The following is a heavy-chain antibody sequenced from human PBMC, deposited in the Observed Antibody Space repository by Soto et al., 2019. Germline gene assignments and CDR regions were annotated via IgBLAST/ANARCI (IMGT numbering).Heavy chain of an antibody. D-gene: IGHD1-26*01. CDR1: GGSFSGYY. CDR3: ASGTYSGSYFPFDY. CDR2: INHSGST. V-gene: IGHV4-34*01. J-gene: IGHJ4*02. Sequence: PSETLSLTCAVYGGSFSGYYWSWIRQPPGKGLEWIGEINHSGSTNYNPSLKSRVTISVDTSKNQFSLKLSSVTAAYTAVYYCASGTYSGSYFPFDYWGQGTLVTVSS.